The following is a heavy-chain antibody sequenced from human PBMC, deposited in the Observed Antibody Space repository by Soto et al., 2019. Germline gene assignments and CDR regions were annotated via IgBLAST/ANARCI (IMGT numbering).Heavy chain of an antibody. CDR3: AKATATGGGAFDI. CDR1: GFICSSYD. D-gene: IGHD2-8*02. Sequence: PGGSLRLSCAASGFICSSYDMSWVRQAPGKGLEWVSTILVGGRTFYVDSVKGRFTISRDSSQNTVYLQMNSLTVGDTALYYCAKATATGGGAFDICGQGTMVTVSS. CDR2: ILVGGRT. J-gene: IGHJ3*02. V-gene: IGHV3-23*01.